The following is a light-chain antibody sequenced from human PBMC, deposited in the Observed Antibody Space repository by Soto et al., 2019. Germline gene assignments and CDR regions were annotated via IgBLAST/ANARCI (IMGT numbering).Light chain of an antibody. V-gene: IGKV3-11*01. J-gene: IGKJ5*01. Sequence: EIVLTQSPATLSLSPGERATLSCRASQSVSNYLAWYQHKPGQAPRLLIYDASTRATGIPARFSGSGSGTDFTLTISSLESEDSAVYYCQQRSDWPSISFGQGTRLENK. CDR1: QSVSNY. CDR3: QQRSDWPSIS. CDR2: DAS.